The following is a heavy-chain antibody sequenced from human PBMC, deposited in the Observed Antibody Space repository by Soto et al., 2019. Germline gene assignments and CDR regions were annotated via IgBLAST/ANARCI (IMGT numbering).Heavy chain of an antibody. CDR3: ATRPGIYPIAVASRALGSLGMDV. CDR2: ISGSGGST. CDR1: GFTFSSYA. D-gene: IGHD6-19*01. J-gene: IGHJ6*02. V-gene: IGHV3-23*01. Sequence: GGSLRLSCAASGFTFSSYAMSWVRQAPGKGLEWVSAISGSGGSTYYADSVKGRFTISRDNSKNTLYLQMNSLRAEDTAVYYCATRPGIYPIAVASRALGSLGMDVWGQGTTVTVSS.